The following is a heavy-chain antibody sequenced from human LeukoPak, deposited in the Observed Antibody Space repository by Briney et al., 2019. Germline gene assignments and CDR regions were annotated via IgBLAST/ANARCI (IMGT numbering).Heavy chain of an antibody. V-gene: IGHV4-59*08. CDR1: GGSIRSYY. CDR3: ARHGLGGYEYYYYYMDV. Sequence: SETLSLTCTVSGGSIRSYYWSWIRQPPRKGLEWIGYVHYSRSTNYNPSLKSRVTISVDTSKNQFSLKLSSVTAADTAVYYCARHGLGGYEYYYYYMDVWGKGTTVTISS. J-gene: IGHJ6*03. D-gene: IGHD5-12*01. CDR2: VHYSRST.